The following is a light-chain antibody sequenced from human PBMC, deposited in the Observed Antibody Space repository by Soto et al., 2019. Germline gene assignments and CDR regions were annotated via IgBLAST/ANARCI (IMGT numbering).Light chain of an antibody. J-gene: IGLJ1*01. CDR1: SSDVGGHKY. CDR2: EVS. V-gene: IGLV2-8*01. Sequence: QSVLTQPPSASGSLGSSVTISCTGTSSDVGGHKYVSWYQHHPGKAPKLILFEVSQRPSGVPHRFSGSKSGNTASLTVSGLQAEDEADYYYSSYAGSSNVFGTGTKVTVL. CDR3: SSYAGSSNV.